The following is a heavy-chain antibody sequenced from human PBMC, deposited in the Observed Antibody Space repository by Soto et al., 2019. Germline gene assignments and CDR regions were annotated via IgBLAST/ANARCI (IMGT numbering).Heavy chain of an antibody. V-gene: IGHV3-30*18. D-gene: IGHD6-19*01. J-gene: IGHJ3*02. CDR1: GFTFSSYG. CDR2: ISYDGSNK. Sequence: LRLSCAASGFTFSSYGMHWVRQAPGKGLEWVAVISYDGSNKYYADSVKGRFTISRDNSKNTLYLQMNSLRAEDTAVYYCAKQGRAVAATGAFDIWGQGTMVTVSS. CDR3: AKQGRAVAATGAFDI.